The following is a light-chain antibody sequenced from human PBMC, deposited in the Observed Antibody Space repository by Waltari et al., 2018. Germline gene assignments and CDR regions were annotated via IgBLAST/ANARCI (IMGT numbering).Light chain of an antibody. CDR1: SSDIGAYNH. J-gene: IGLJ3*02. CDR2: DVT. Sequence: QSALTQTASVSGSPGQSITISCTGTSSDIGAYNHVSWYQQHPGKVPKLIIYDVTKRPSGVPSRFSGSKSDNTAALTIAGLLAEDEADYYCASHTTASAVVFGGGTKLTVL. CDR3: ASHTTASAVV. V-gene: IGLV2-14*03.